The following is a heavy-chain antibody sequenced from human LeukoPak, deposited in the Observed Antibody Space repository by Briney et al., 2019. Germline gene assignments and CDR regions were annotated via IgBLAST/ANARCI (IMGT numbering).Heavy chain of an antibody. CDR1: GGSISNYY. J-gene: IGHJ4*02. D-gene: IGHD4-17*01. V-gene: IGHV4-59*12. Sequence: AETLSLTCTVSGGSISNYYWSWIRQPPGKGLEWIGYIYYSGSTNYNPSLRSRLTISVDTSKSQFSLTLSSVTAADTAVYYYARAYGPESPDYWGQGTLVTVSS. CDR2: IYYSGST. CDR3: ARAYGPESPDY.